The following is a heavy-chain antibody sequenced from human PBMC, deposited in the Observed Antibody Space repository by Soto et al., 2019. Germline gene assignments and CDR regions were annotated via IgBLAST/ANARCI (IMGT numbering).Heavy chain of an antibody. CDR1: VFTFSSYA. CDR3: ESNYDYGDYTDYYGMEG. CDR2: ISVSGGST. J-gene: IGHJ6*04. Sequence: GGSLRLSCAASVFTFSSYAMSWVRQAPGKGLEWVSAISVSGGSTYYADSVKGRFTISRDNSKNTLYLQTNSLRAEETAVYYCESNYDYGDYTDYYGMEGWGKGTKVTVSS. V-gene: IGHV3-23*01. D-gene: IGHD4-17*01.